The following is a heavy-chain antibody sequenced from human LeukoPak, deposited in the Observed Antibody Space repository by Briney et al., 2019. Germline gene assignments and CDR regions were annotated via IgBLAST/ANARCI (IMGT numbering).Heavy chain of an antibody. CDR2: ISYDGSNK. CDR3: AREPYSDYYYYYGMDV. CDR1: GFTFSSYA. Sequence: TGGSLRLSCAASGFTFSSYAMHWVRQAPGKGLEWVAVISYDGSNKYYADSVKGRFTISRDNSKNTLYLQMNSLRAEDTAVYYCAREPYSDYYYYYGMDVWGQGTTVTVSS. V-gene: IGHV3-30-3*01. D-gene: IGHD4-11*01. J-gene: IGHJ6*02.